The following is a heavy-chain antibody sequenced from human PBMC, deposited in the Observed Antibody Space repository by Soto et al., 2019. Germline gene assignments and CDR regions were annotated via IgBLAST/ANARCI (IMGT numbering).Heavy chain of an antibody. V-gene: IGHV3-30-3*01. J-gene: IGHJ6*02. CDR3: ARDEDLAVAGMGAYYYGMDV. D-gene: IGHD6-19*01. CDR2: ISYDGSNK. CDR1: GFTFSSYA. Sequence: GGSRRLSCAASGFTFSSYAMHWVRQAPGKGLGWVAVISYDGSNKNYAASVKGRFTISRDNSKNTLYLQMNGLRAEDTAVYYCARDEDLAVAGMGAYYYGMDVWGQGTTVTVSS.